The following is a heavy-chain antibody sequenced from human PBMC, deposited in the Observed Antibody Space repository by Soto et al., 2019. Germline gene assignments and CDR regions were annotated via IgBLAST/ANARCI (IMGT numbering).Heavy chain of an antibody. D-gene: IGHD2-15*01. CDR1: GGTFSSYA. J-gene: IGHJ6*02. V-gene: IGHV1-69*01. CDR2: IIPIFGTA. CDR3: ARDKFCSGGSCYSLRGLDV. Sequence: QVQLVQSGAEVKKPGSSVKVSCKASGGTFSSYAISWVRQAPGQGLEWMGGIIPIFGTANYAQKFQGRVTITADESTSTAYMELSSLRSEDTAVYYCARDKFCSGGSCYSLRGLDVWGQGTTVTVSS.